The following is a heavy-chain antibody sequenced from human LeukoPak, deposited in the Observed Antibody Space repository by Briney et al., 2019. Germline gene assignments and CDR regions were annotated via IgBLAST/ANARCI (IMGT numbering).Heavy chain of an antibody. J-gene: IGHJ3*02. CDR2: ITTGGDTT. Sequence: GGSLRLSCAVSGITFSRLPMTWVRQAPGKGLQWVSAITTGGDTTFYADSVKGRFTISRDNSKNTLYLQMNSLTAEDAAVYYCARVADTLGGAFDIWGQGTMVTVSS. CDR3: ARVADTLGGAFDI. D-gene: IGHD3-16*01. V-gene: IGHV3-23*01. CDR1: GITFSRLP.